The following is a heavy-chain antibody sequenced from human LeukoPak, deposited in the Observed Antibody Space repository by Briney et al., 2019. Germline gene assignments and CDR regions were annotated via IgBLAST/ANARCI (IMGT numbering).Heavy chain of an antibody. J-gene: IGHJ4*02. D-gene: IGHD3-22*01. V-gene: IGHV3-21*01. Sequence: PGGSLRLSCAASGFTFSSYSMNWVRQAPGKGLEWVSSISSSSSYIYYADSVKGRFTISRDNAKNSLYLQMNSLRAEDTAVYYCARALDYYDSSGYNYWGQGTLVTVSS. CDR2: ISSSSSYI. CDR3: ARALDYYDSSGYNY. CDR1: GFTFSSYS.